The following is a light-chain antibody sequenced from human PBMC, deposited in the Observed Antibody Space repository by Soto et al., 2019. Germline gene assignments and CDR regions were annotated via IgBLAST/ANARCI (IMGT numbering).Light chain of an antibody. CDR3: QQYNSSSPWT. J-gene: IGKJ1*01. V-gene: IGKV1-5*01. CDR2: DAS. Sequence: EIQVTQSPSILPASGGERVTITCLASQSISSWLACYQQNPAEAPNLLIYDASSLQGGGTSRFNGSRSGAKFTLTISSLQPDDFATYYCQQYNSSSPWTFGQRTKADI. CDR1: QSISSW.